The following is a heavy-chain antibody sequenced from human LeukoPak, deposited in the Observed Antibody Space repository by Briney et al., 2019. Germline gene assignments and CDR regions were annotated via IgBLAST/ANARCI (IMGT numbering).Heavy chain of an antibody. CDR1: GFTFSSYE. J-gene: IGHJ4*02. CDR3: ARALWFGTSFDY. CDR2: ISSSGSTI. D-gene: IGHD3-10*01. V-gene: IGHV3-48*03. Sequence: GGSLRLSCAASGFTFSSYEMNWVRQAPGKGLEWVSYISSSGSTIYYADSVKGRFTISRDNAKNSLYLQMNILRAEDTAVYYCARALWFGTSFDYWGLGTLVTVSS.